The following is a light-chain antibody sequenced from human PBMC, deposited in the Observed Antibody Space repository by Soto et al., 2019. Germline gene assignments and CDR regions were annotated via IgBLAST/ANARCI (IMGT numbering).Light chain of an antibody. CDR1: QNVTTW. V-gene: IGKV1-5*01. CDR3: QQYHRSSVT. Sequence: DIQMTQSPSTLSASVGDRVTITCRASQNVTTWLAWYQHKPGKAPKLLLYDASTLERGVPSRFSGTGSGTEFTLAISSLQPDDFATYYCQQYHRSSVTFGQGTRLEIK. J-gene: IGKJ5*01. CDR2: DAS.